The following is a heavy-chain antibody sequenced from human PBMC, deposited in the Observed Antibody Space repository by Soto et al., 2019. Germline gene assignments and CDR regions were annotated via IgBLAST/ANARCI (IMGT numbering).Heavy chain of an antibody. CDR1: GGSISSGGYY. Sequence: QVQLQESGPGLVKPSQTLSLTCTVSGGSISSGGYYWSWIRQHPGKGLEWIGYIYYSGSTYYNPYLKNRVTISVDQSKNQCSLELSPVTGADTAVYYCASTLNGYSRGWLGLDCDYWGQGNLVTVAS. V-gene: IGHV4-31*03. CDR2: IYYSGST. J-gene: IGHJ4*02. D-gene: IGHD6-19*01. CDR3: ASTLNGYSRGWLGLDCDY.